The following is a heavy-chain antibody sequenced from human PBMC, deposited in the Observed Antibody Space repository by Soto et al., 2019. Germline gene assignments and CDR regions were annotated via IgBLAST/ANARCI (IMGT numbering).Heavy chain of an antibody. CDR2: SYYSGST. J-gene: IGHJ5*02. Sequence: SETLSLTCTVSSGSISSVDYYWSWILQPPGKGLEWIGYSYYSGSTYYNPSLKSRVTISVDTSKNQFSLKLSSVTAADTAVYYCARTLFRLWFGEDNWFDPWGQGTLVTVSS. CDR1: SGSISSVDYY. D-gene: IGHD3-10*01. CDR3: ARTLFRLWFGEDNWFDP. V-gene: IGHV4-30-4*01.